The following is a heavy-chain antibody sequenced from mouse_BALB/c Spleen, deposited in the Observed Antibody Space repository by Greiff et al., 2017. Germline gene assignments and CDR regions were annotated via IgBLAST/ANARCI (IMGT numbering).Heavy chain of an antibody. V-gene: IGHV1-63*02. J-gene: IGHJ3*01. CDR3: ARGGGITAPFAY. CDR1: GYTFTNYW. CDR2: IYPGGGYT. Sequence: VQVVESGPELVKPGASVKISCKASGYTFTNYWLGWVKQRPGHGLEWIGDIYPGGGYTNYNEKFKGKATLTADTSSSTAYMQLSSLTSEDSAVYFCARGGGITAPFAYWGQGTLVTVSA. D-gene: IGHD2-4*01.